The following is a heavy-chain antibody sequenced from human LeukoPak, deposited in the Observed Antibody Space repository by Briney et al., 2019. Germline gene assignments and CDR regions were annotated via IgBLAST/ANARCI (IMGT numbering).Heavy chain of an antibody. CDR2: IKEDGTGI. D-gene: IGHD2-8*01. J-gene: IGHJ3*02. Sequence: GGSLRLSCVVSGFSLSDYWMSWVRQAPEKGLEWVANIKEDGTGIYYLDSVKGRFTISRDNAKNSVYLQMNSLRAEDTAVYYCARGVYDFDIWGHGTMVLVSS. CDR3: ARGVYDFDI. V-gene: IGHV3-7*04. CDR1: GFSLSDYW.